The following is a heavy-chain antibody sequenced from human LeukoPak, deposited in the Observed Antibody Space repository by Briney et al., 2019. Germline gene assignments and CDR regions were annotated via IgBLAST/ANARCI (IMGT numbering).Heavy chain of an antibody. CDR1: GDSISSGGYY. V-gene: IGHV4-30-2*01. D-gene: IGHD7-27*01. CDR3: AREAGDGYY. Sequence: SQTLSLTCTVSGDSISSGGYYWSWIRQPPGKGLEWIGYIYHSGSTYYNPSLKSRVTISVDRSKNQFSLKLSSVTAADTAVYYCAREAGDGYYWGQGTLVTVSS. CDR2: IYHSGST. J-gene: IGHJ4*02.